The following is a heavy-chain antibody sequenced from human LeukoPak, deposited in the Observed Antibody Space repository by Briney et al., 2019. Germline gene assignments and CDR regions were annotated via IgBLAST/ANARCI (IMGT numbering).Heavy chain of an antibody. V-gene: IGHV4-31*03. CDR2: IYYSGST. CDR1: GGSISSGGYY. Sequence: SQTLSLTCTVSGGSISSGGYYWSWIRQHPGKDLERIGYIYYSGSTYYNPSLKSRVTISVDTSKNQFSLKLSSVTAADTAVYYCARHSDYLRAFDYWGQGTLVTVSS. D-gene: IGHD5-12*01. CDR3: ARHSDYLRAFDY. J-gene: IGHJ4*02.